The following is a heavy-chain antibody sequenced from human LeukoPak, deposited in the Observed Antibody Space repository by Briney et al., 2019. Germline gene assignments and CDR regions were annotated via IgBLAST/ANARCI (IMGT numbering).Heavy chain of an antibody. V-gene: IGHV3-11*05. CDR2: ISSSSSYT. CDR3: ARDDFLAGYYRGYFDY. CDR1: GFTFSDYY. Sequence: GGSLRLSCAASGFTFSDYYMSWIRQAPGKGLEWASYISSSSSYTNYADSVKGRFTISRDNAKNSLYLQMNSLRAEDTAVYYCARDDFLAGYYRGYFDYWGQGTLVTVSS. J-gene: IGHJ4*02. D-gene: IGHD3/OR15-3a*01.